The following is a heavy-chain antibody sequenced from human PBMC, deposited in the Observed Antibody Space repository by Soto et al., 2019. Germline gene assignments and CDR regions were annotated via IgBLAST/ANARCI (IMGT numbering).Heavy chain of an antibody. D-gene: IGHD6-13*01. CDR3: AKDSRSWYQKGVYYYYYGMDV. CDR1: GFTFSSYA. CDR2: ISGSGGST. J-gene: IGHJ6*02. Sequence: GGSLRLSCAASGFTFSSYAMSWVRQAPGKGLEWVSAISGSGGSTYYADSVKGRFTISRDNSKNTLYLQMNSLRAEDTAVYYCAKDSRSWYQKGVYYYYYGMDVWGQGTTVTVSS. V-gene: IGHV3-23*01.